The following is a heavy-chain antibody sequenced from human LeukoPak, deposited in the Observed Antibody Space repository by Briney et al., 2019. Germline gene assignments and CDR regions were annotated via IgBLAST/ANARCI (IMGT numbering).Heavy chain of an antibody. D-gene: IGHD1-26*01. CDR2: INSDGSST. CDR1: GFTLSSYW. V-gene: IGHV3-74*01. J-gene: IGHJ4*02. Sequence: GGSLRLSCAASGFTLSSYWMHWVRQAPGKGLVWVSRINSDGSSTSYADSVKGRFTISRDNAKNTLYLQMNSLRAEDTAVYYCAREEWELGFDYWGQGTLVTVSS. CDR3: AREEWELGFDY.